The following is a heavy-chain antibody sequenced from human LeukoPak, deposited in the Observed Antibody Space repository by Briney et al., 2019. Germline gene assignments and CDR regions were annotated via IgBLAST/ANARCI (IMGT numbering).Heavy chain of an antibody. J-gene: IGHJ4*02. V-gene: IGHV3-23*01. D-gene: IGHD3-22*01. CDR3: AKALVYYYDSSGSGYFDY. CDR1: GFTFSSYA. Sequence: PGGSLRLSCAASGFTFSSYAMSWVRQAPGKGLEWVSAISGSGGSTYYADSVKGRFTISRDNSKNTLYLQMNSLRAEDTAVYYCAKALVYYYDSSGSGYFDYWGQGALVTVSS. CDR2: ISGSGGST.